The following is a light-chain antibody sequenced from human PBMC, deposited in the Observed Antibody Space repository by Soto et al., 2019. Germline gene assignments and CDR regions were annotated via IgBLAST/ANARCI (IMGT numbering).Light chain of an antibody. CDR1: QFINFY. CDR2: CAS. V-gene: IGKV1-39*01. CDR3: PQNHSSPPT. Sequence: DIQMTQSPASLAASVGDTVSLTCRSSQFINFYLNWYQQKPGKATKLLIFCASTLQIGVPSRFSGSGSGTDFTLTISSLEPEDFATDVWPQNHSSPPTFGQGTRVYI. J-gene: IGKJ5*01.